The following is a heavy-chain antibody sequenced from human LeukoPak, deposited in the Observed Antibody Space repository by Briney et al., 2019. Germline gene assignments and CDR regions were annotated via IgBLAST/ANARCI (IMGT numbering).Heavy chain of an antibody. CDR2: IKQDGSDK. V-gene: IGHV3-7*02. CDR3: ARGEMTLDYGMDV. J-gene: IGHJ6*02. D-gene: IGHD3-10*01. Sequence: PGGSLRLSCAASGFTFSGYSMSWVRQAPGKGLEWVANIKQDGSDKYYVDSVKGRFTISRDNAKNTLYLQMNSLRAEDTAVYYCARGEMTLDYGMDVWGQGTTVTVSS. CDR1: GFTFSGYS.